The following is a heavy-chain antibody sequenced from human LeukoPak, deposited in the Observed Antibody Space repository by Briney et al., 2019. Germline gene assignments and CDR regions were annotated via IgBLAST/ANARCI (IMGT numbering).Heavy chain of an antibody. V-gene: IGHV3-30*02. Sequence: PGGSLRLACAASGFTFSSYGMHWVRQAPGKVLEWVAFIRYDGSNKYYAASVKGRFTISRDNSKNKLYLQMNSLRAEDTAVYYCAKDPSLGIGYYFDYWGQGTLVTVSS. CDR3: AKDPSLGIGYYFDY. D-gene: IGHD7-27*01. CDR2: IRYDGSNK. CDR1: GFTFSSYG. J-gene: IGHJ4*02.